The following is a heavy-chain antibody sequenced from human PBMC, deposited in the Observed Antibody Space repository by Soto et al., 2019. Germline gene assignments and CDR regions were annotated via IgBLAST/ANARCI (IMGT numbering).Heavy chain of an antibody. CDR2: YGGSGGST. V-gene: IGHV3-23*01. CDR1: GFSFSTYG. Sequence: DVQLLESGGGLAQRGGSLRLSCAASGFSFSTYGVTWVRQAPGKGLEWVSYGGSGGSTYYADSVKGRFTISRDNSKNTRYLQMNSLRAEDTAVYYCVKFRGRAYHYYYMDVWGTGTTVTVSS. J-gene: IGHJ6*03. CDR3: VKFRGRAYHYYYMDV. D-gene: IGHD3-16*01.